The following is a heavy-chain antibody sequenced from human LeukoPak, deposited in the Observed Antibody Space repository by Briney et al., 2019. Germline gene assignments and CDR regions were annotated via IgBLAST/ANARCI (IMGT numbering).Heavy chain of an antibody. CDR2: IREDGSEK. Sequence: GGSLRLSCAASGFTFSNYWMSWVRQAPGKGLEWVANIREDGSEKYYVDSVKGQFTISRDNAKNSLFLQMDSLRAEDTAVYYCARVILSTASTCYYGSGSYYKEYYFDYWGQGTLVTVSS. V-gene: IGHV3-7*01. CDR1: GFTFSNYW. D-gene: IGHD3-10*01. CDR3: ARVILSTASTCYYGSGSYYKEYYFDY. J-gene: IGHJ4*02.